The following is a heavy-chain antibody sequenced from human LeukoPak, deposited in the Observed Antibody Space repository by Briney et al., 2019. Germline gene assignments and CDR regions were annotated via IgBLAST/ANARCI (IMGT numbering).Heavy chain of an antibody. CDR1: GGSISSGDYY. V-gene: IGHV4-30-4*01. J-gene: IGHJ6*04. Sequence: SETLSLTCTVSGGSISSGDYYWSWIRQPPGKGLERIGYIYYSGSTYYNPSLKSRVTISVDTSKNQFSLKLSSVTAADTAVYYCARGAGYSGYDWYYYYGMDVWGKGTTVTVSS. CDR2: IYYSGST. D-gene: IGHD5-12*01. CDR3: ARGAGYSGYDWYYYYGMDV.